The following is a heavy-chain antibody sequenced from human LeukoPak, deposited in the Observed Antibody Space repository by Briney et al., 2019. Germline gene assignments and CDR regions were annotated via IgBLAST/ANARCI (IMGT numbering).Heavy chain of an antibody. Sequence: ASVKVSCKASGYTFTSYAMNWVRQAPGQGLEWMGWINPNSGGTNYAQKFQGWVTMTRDTSISTAYMELSRLRSDDTAVYYCARGGTMVPPLYGMDVWGQGTTVTVSS. V-gene: IGHV1-2*04. D-gene: IGHD3-10*01. CDR2: INPNSGGT. J-gene: IGHJ6*02. CDR1: GYTFTSYA. CDR3: ARGGTMVPPLYGMDV.